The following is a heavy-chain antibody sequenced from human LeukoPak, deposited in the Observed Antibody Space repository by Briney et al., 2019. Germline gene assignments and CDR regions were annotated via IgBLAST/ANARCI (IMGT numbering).Heavy chain of an antibody. CDR2: MSSTGNTI. V-gene: IGHV3-11*04. J-gene: IGHJ2*01. D-gene: IGHD2/OR15-2a*01. CDR3: ARSSDYFTYFGL. Sequence: GGSLRLSCAASGFTLSDYYMSWIRQTPGKGLEWISYMSSTGNTIHYEASVKGRFTVSRDSAKNSLFLQMDSLRAEDTGVYFCARSSDYFTYFGLWGRGSLVTVSS. CDR1: GFTLSDYY.